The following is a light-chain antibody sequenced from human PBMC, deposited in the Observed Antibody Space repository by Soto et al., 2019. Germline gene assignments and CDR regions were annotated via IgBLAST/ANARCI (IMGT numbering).Light chain of an antibody. CDR3: QQYGGSPT. J-gene: IGKJ4*01. CDR1: QTFSSSF. V-gene: IGKV3-20*01. CDR2: GAS. Sequence: EIVLTQSPGTLSLSPGERATLSCRSSQTFSSSFLAWYQQKPGQAPRLVMYGASSRAADIPDRFSGRGTGTEFTLTISRLEPEDFAGYYCQQYGGSPTFGGGTRVEIK.